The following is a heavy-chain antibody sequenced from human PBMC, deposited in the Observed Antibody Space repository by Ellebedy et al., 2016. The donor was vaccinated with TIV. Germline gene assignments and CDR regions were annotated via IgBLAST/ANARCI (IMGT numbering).Heavy chain of an antibody. CDR3: AIQQRESYHLTYYFDN. D-gene: IGHD1-26*01. V-gene: IGHV4-39*01. J-gene: IGHJ4*02. CDR1: GASISSSSYH. Sequence: MPGGSLRLSCNVSGASISSSSYHWGCIRQRPGKGLEGIGSIYYIGHTYYNPCLESRVTISVDTSKNQFSLRLNSVTAADTAVYYCAIQQRESYHLTYYFDNWGPGTLVTVSS. CDR2: IYYIGHT.